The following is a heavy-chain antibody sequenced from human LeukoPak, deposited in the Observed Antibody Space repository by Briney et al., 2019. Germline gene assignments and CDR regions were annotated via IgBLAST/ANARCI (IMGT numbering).Heavy chain of an antibody. CDR3: ARDGNVERPYDS. D-gene: IGHD1-26*01. V-gene: IGHV4-4*07. J-gene: IGHJ4*02. Sequence: SETLSLTRTVSGGSISGYFWSWIRQPAGKGLEWIGRIHPSGSSNYNPSLKSRLTMSVDTSKNQFSLNLSSVTAADTAVYLCARDGNVERPYDSWGQGTLVTVSP. CDR1: GGSISGYF. CDR2: IHPSGSS.